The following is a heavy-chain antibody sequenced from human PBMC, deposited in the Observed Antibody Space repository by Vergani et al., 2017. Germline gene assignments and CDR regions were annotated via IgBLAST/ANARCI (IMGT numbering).Heavy chain of an antibody. J-gene: IGHJ4*02. CDR2: IIPILGIA. V-gene: IGHV1-69*08. D-gene: IGHD3-10*01. CDR3: ARDSFDLRITMVRGVIITGPLDY. CDR1: GGTFSSYT. Sequence: QVQLVQSGAEVKKPGSSVKVSCKASGGTFSSYTISWVRQAPGQGLEWMGRIIPILGIANYAQKFQGRVTMTRDTSTSTVYMELSSLRSEDTAVYYCARDSFDLRITMVRGVIITGPLDYWGQGTLVTVSS.